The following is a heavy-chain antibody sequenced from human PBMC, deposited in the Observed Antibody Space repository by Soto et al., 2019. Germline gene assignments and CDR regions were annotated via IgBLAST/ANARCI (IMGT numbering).Heavy chain of an antibody. CDR1: GGTFSTYG. D-gene: IGHD1-26*01. Sequence: QVQLMQSGAEVKKPGSSVKVSCKASGGTFSTYGITWVRQASGQGPEWMGGIIPISGTIKFAQKFQGRLTITPDESTSTVYMELSSLTSEDTAVYYCASRERVDAFDVWGQGTMVTVSS. J-gene: IGHJ3*01. V-gene: IGHV1-69*01. CDR2: IIPISGTI. CDR3: ASRERVDAFDV.